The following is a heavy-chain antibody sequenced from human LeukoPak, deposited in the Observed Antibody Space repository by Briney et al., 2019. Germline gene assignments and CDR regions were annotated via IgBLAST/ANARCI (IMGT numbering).Heavy chain of an antibody. D-gene: IGHD2-21*01. J-gene: IGHJ4*02. CDR1: GDSISSYY. CDR3: ARHLNNCGDDCYIFDY. V-gene: IGHV4-59*08. CDR2: IYYSGST. Sequence: SETLSLTCTVSGDSISSYYWSWIRQPPGKGLEWIGYIYYSGSTNYNPSLKSRVTISLDTSKNQVSLNLSSVTAADTAVYYCARHLNNCGDDCYIFDYWGQGTLVTVSS.